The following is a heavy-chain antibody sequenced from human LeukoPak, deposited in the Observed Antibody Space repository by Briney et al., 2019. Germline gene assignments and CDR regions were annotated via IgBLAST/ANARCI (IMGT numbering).Heavy chain of an antibody. V-gene: IGHV3-23*01. CDR3: AKDRCIFPYYYDSSGLGPADY. CDR2: ISGSGGST. CDR1: GFTFSSYA. D-gene: IGHD3-22*01. J-gene: IGHJ4*02. Sequence: GGSMRLSCAASGFTFSSYAMSWVRQAPGKGLEWVSAISGSGGSTYYADSVKGRFTISRDNSKNTLYLQMNSLRAEDTAVYYCAKDRCIFPYYYDSSGLGPADYWGPGTLVTVSS.